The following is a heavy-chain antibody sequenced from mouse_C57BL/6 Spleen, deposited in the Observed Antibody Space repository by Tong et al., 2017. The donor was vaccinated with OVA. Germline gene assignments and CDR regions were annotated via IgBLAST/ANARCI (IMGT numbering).Heavy chain of an antibody. D-gene: IGHD2-4*01. Sequence: VQLQESGPELVKPGASVKLSCKASGYTFTSYDINWVKQRPGQGLEWIGWIYPRDGSTKYNEKFKGKATLTVDTSSSTAYMELHSLTSEDSAVYFCARHEGGPYYDYHYAMDYWGQGTSVTVSS. CDR3: ARHEGGPYYDYHYAMDY. CDR1: GYTFTSYD. CDR2: IYPRDGST. V-gene: IGHV1-85*01. J-gene: IGHJ4*01.